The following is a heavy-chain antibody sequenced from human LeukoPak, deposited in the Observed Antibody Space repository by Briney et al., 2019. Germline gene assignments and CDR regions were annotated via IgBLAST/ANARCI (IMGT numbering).Heavy chain of an antibody. D-gene: IGHD5-18*01. V-gene: IGHV3-74*01. Sequence: GGSLRLSCAASGFTFSSYWMHWVRQAPGKGLVWVSRINRNGSGTNYADSVKGRFTISRDNAKNTVYLQMNSLRAEDTAVYYCARDLSYGYDYWGQGTLVTVSS. J-gene: IGHJ4*02. CDR1: GFTFSSYW. CDR3: ARDLSYGYDY. CDR2: INRNGSGT.